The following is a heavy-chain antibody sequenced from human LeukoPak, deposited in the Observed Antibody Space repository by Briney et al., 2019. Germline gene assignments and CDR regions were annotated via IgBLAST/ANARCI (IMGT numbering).Heavy chain of an antibody. Sequence: PGGSLRLSCAASGFTFSSYSMNWVRQAPGKGLEWVSSISSSSSYIYYADSVKGRFTISRDNVKNSLYLQMNSLRAEDTAVYYCARTYYYGSGSYYDAFDIWGQGTMVTVSS. CDR3: ARTYYYGSGSYYDAFDI. CDR1: GFTFSSYS. V-gene: IGHV3-21*01. CDR2: ISSSSSYI. D-gene: IGHD3-10*01. J-gene: IGHJ3*02.